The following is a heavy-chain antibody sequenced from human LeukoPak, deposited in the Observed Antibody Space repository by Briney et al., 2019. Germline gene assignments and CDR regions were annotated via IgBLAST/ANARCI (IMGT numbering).Heavy chain of an antibody. V-gene: IGHV3-33*06. J-gene: IGHJ4*02. CDR1: GFTFSSYG. CDR2: IWYDGSNK. Sequence: GGSLRLSCAASGFTFSSYGMHWVRQAPGKGLEWVAVIWYDGSNKYYADSVKGRFTISRDNSKNTLYLQMNSLRAEDTAVYYCAKDRSDSSGYPLDYWGQGNLVTLSS. CDR3: AKDRSDSSGYPLDY. D-gene: IGHD3-22*01.